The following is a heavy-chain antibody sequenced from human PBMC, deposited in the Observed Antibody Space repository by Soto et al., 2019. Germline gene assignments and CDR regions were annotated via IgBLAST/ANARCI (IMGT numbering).Heavy chain of an antibody. CDR1: GGTFSSYA. J-gene: IGHJ6*02. CDR3: ARMGELYSSSPHYYYGMDV. CDR2: IIPIFGTA. V-gene: IGHV1-69*01. Sequence: QVQLVQSGAEVKKPGSSVKVSCKASGGTFSSYAISWVRQAPGQGLEWMGGIIPIFGTANYAQKFQGRVTITADESTSTAYMELSSLRSEDTAVYYCARMGELYSSSPHYYYGMDVWGQGTTVTVSS. D-gene: IGHD6-6*01.